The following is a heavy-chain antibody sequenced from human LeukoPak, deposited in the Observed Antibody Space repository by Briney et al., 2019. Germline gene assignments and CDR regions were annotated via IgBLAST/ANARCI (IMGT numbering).Heavy chain of an antibody. CDR3: ARDSTYYYDSGSSGPHYFDF. Sequence: GVSLRLSCAASGFTFSNAWISWVLQAPGKGLEWVALISYHGDITYYADSVKGRFTLSRGNSKTTLFLQLNSLRAEDTAVYYCARDSTYYYDSGSSGPHYFDFWGQGTLVTVSS. CDR1: GFTFSNAW. J-gene: IGHJ4*02. CDR2: ISYHGDIT. D-gene: IGHD3-10*01. V-gene: IGHV3-30*01.